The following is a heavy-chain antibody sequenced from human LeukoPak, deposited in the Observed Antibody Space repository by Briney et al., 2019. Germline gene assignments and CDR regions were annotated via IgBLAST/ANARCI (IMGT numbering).Heavy chain of an antibody. D-gene: IGHD6-19*01. CDR3: AKDFRYSSGWSFDP. CDR2: ISYDGSNK. CDR1: GFTFSSYG. V-gene: IGHV3-30*18. Sequence: PGGSLRLSCAASGFTFSSYGLHWVRQAPGKGLEWVAVISYDGSNKYYADSVKGRFTISRDNSKNTLYLQMNSLRAEDTAVYYCAKDFRYSSGWSFDPWGQGTPVTVSS. J-gene: IGHJ5*02.